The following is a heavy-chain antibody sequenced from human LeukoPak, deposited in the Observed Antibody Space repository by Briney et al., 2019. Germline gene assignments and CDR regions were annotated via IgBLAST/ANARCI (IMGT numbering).Heavy chain of an antibody. D-gene: IGHD6-19*01. CDR1: GGTFSSYA. CDR3: ATLSNRTSGYSSGWYPLYYYYMDV. J-gene: IGHJ6*03. Sequence: GASVKVSCKASGGTFSSYAISWVRQAPGQGLEWMGGIIPIFGTANYAQKFQGRVTITADESTSTAYMELSSLRSEDTAVYYCATLSNRTSGYSSGWYPLYYYYMDVWGKGTTVTISS. V-gene: IGHV1-69*13. CDR2: IIPIFGTA.